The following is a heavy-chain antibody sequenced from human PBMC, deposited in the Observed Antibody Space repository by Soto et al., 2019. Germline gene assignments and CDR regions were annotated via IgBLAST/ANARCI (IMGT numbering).Heavy chain of an antibody. CDR1: SASLSSSTYY. V-gene: IGHV4-39*07. D-gene: IGHD3-22*01. CDR3: ARSPDSSGYYPRWYYYGMDV. Sequence: KPSETLSLTCSVSSASLSSSTYYWSWIRQPPGRGPEWIGSIYYSGNTYYNPSLKSRVTISVDKSKNQFSLKLSSVTAADTAVYYCARSPDSSGYYPRWYYYGMDVWGQGTTVTVSS. CDR2: IYYSGNT. J-gene: IGHJ6*02.